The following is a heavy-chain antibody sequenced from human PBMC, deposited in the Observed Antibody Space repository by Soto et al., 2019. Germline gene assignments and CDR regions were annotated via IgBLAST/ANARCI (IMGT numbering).Heavy chain of an antibody. D-gene: IGHD3-16*01. J-gene: IGHJ3*01. CDR3: ATDPRWGF. V-gene: IGHV3-15*07. Sequence: GGSLRLSCAVSGLTFSNAWMNWVRQAPGKGLEWVGRIKSKNDGGATDYATPVKGRFTISRDDSKNTVYLQLNSLKTEDTAVYHCATDPRWGFWGQGTMVTVSS. CDR2: IKSKNDGGAT. CDR1: GLTFSNAW.